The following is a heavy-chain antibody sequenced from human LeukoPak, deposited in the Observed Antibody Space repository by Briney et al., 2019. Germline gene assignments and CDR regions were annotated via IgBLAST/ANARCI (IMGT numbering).Heavy chain of an antibody. V-gene: IGHV4-4*07. Sequence: SETLSLTCTVSGDSIRSYYWSWIRQPPGKGLEWIGRIYTSGNTNYNPSLKSRVTMSVDTSKNQFSLKLSSVTAADTAVYYCARVKWELPNWFDPWGQGTLVTVSS. J-gene: IGHJ5*02. CDR1: GDSIRSYY. D-gene: IGHD1-26*01. CDR3: ARVKWELPNWFDP. CDR2: IYTSGNT.